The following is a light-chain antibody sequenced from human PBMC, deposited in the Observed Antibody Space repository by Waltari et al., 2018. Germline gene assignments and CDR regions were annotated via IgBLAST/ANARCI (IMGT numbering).Light chain of an antibody. CDR2: AAS. Sequence: AIRITQSPSSLSASTGDRVTITCRASQSISSYLAWYQQKPGKAPKVLIYAASTLQSGVPSRFSGSGSGTDFTLTISCLQSEDFAIYYCQQYYSSPATFGRGTKVEIK. J-gene: IGKJ1*01. CDR3: QQYYSSPAT. CDR1: QSISSY. V-gene: IGKV1-8*01.